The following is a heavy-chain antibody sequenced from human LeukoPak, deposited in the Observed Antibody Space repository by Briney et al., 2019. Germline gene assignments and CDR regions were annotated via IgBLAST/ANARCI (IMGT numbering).Heavy chain of an antibody. J-gene: IGHJ4*02. V-gene: IGHV3-23*01. D-gene: IGHD3-22*01. CDR1: GFTFSSYA. CDR3: AKATNYYDSGAYYHNLDY. CDR2: ISGSGGST. Sequence: AGGSLRLSCAASGFTFSSYAMSWVRQAPGKGLEWVSAISGSGGSTYYADSVKGRFTISRDNSKNTLYLQMNSLRAEDTAVYFCAKATNYYDSGAYYHNLDYWGRGTLVTVSS.